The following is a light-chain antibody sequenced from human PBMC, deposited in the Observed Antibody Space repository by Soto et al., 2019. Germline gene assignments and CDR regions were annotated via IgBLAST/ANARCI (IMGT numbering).Light chain of an antibody. CDR3: QQLSRYPLT. CDR1: QSISSW. CDR2: DAS. Sequence: DIQMTQSPSTRSASVGDRVTITCRASQSISSWLAWYQQKPGKAPKLLIYDASSLESGVPLRFSGSGSGTEFTLTISSLQPDDSATYYCQQLSRYPLTFGGGTKVDIK. V-gene: IGKV1-5*01. J-gene: IGKJ4*01.